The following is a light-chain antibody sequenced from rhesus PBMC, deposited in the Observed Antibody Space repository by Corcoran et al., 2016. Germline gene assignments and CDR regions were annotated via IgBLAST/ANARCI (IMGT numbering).Light chain of an antibody. Sequence: DIQMTQSPSSLSASVGDKVTITCRASQGISSWLAWYQQKPGGAPKLLLYKACSLQTGVPSRFSGSGSWTDYTLTISSLQPEDSATYYCQQGYNIPYTFGQGTTVEIK. CDR2: KAC. CDR3: QQGYNIPYT. V-gene: IGKV1-18*01. CDR1: QGISSW. J-gene: IGKJ2*01.